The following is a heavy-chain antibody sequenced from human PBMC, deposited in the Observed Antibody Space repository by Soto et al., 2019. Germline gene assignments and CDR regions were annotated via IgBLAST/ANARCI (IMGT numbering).Heavy chain of an antibody. CDR1: GFTFGDYA. Sequence: GGSLRLSCTASGFTFGDYAMSWFRQAPGKGLERVGFIRSKAYGGTTQYAASVKGRFTISRDDSKSIASLQMNSLKTEDTAVYYCTTNYYDSSGYDNWFDPWGQGTLVTVSS. J-gene: IGHJ5*02. D-gene: IGHD3-22*01. V-gene: IGHV3-49*03. CDR2: IRSKAYGGTT. CDR3: TTNYYDSSGYDNWFDP.